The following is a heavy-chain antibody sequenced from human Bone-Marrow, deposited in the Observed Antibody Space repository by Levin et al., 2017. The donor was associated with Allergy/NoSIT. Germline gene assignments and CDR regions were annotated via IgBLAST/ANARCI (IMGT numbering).Heavy chain of an antibody. Sequence: PSETLSLTCTVSGGSISSSSYYWGWIRQPPGKGLEWIGTIYYSGSTYYNPSLKSRVTISIDMSKNQFSLKLSSVTAADTAVYYCAREVAYDRPSDYSGMDVWGQGATVTVSS. CDR3: AREVAYDRPSDYSGMDV. D-gene: IGHD5-12*01. J-gene: IGHJ6*02. CDR1: GGSISSSSYY. V-gene: IGHV4-39*07. CDR2: IYYSGST.